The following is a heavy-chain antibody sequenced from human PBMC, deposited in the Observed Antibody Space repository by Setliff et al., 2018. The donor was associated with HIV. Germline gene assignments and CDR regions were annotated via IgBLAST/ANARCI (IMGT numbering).Heavy chain of an antibody. CDR1: GGPISGYY. V-gene: IGHV4-59*08. CDR2: IYYGSRT. D-gene: IGHD3-22*01. J-gene: IGHJ4*02. Sequence: SETLSLTCAVSGGPISGYYWNWIRQPPGKGLEWIGFIYYGSRTNYSPSLKSRVTISADMSKNQFSLSLSSVTAADTAIYYCARLYYDSNGSFDSWGQGILVT. CDR3: ARLYYDSNGSFDS.